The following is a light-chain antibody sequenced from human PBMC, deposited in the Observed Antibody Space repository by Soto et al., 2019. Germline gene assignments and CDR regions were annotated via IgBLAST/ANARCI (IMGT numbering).Light chain of an antibody. J-gene: IGKJ2*01. CDR3: QDYSGSS. CDR1: QSINVW. V-gene: IGKV1-5*03. CDR2: MAS. Sequence: DIQMTQSPSTLSASVGDRVTITCRASQSINVWLAWYQQKPGKAPKLLIYMASVLESGVPSRFSGSGSGTEFTLTISRLQPDDFATDYCQDYSGSSFGQGTKLEIK.